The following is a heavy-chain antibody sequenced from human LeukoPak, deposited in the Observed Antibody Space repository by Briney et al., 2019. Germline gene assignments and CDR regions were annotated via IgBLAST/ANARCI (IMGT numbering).Heavy chain of an antibody. J-gene: IGHJ6*02. Sequence: SETLSLTCTVSGGSISSYYWSWIRQPPGKGLEWIGYIYYSGSTNYNPSLKSRVTISVDTSKNQFSLKLSSVTAADTAVYYCARGYCSGGSCVTGYYGMDVWGQGTTVTVSS. D-gene: IGHD2-15*01. CDR3: ARGYCSGGSCVTGYYGMDV. CDR2: IYYSGST. V-gene: IGHV4-59*08. CDR1: GGSISSYY.